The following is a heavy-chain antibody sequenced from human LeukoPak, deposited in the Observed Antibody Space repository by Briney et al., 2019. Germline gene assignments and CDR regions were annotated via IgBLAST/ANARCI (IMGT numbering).Heavy chain of an antibody. J-gene: IGHJ4*02. CDR1: GFTFDDYA. D-gene: IGHD6-13*01. CDR3: AKDRRQQLATTIFDY. CDR2: ISWNSGSI. V-gene: IGHV3-9*01. Sequence: GGSLRLSCAASGFTFDDYAMHWVRQAPGKGLEWVSGISWNSGSIGYADSVKGRFTISRDNAKNSLYLQMNSLRAEDTALYYCAKDRRQQLATTIFDYWGQGTLVTVSS.